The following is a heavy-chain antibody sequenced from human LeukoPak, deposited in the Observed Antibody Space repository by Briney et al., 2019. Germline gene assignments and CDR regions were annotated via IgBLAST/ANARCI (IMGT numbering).Heavy chain of an antibody. CDR2: VSSSSTTI. V-gene: IGHV3-48*01. J-gene: IGHJ4*02. D-gene: IGHD1-26*01. CDR3: VRGDLRGSYSDFDY. Sequence: GGSLRLSCAASGFTFSGYSMNWVRQAPGKGLEWVSYVSSSSTTIYYADSVKGRFTISRDNVKNSLYLQMNSLRVEDTALYYCVRGDLRGSYSDFDYWGQGTLVTVSS. CDR1: GFTFSGYS.